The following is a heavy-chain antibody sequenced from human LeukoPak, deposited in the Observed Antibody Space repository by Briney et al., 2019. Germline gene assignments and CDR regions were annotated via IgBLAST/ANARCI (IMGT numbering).Heavy chain of an antibody. J-gene: IGHJ4*02. D-gene: IGHD6-19*01. CDR3: ARLWDGSGLDY. Sequence: PSGTLSLTCAVSGGSISTIHWWSWVRQPPGKGLEWIGEIYHSGTTNYNPSLKSRVTISVDKSKNQFSLNLSSVTAADTAVYYCARLWDGSGLDYWGQGTLVTVSS. CDR1: GGSISTIHW. V-gene: IGHV4-4*02. CDR2: IYHSGTT.